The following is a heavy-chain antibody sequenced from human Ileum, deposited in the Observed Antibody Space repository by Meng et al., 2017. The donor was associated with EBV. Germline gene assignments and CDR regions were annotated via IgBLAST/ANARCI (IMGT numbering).Heavy chain of an antibody. CDR1: GDSISNSDHY. CDR2: IYRSGSS. J-gene: IGHJ4*02. D-gene: IGHD3-10*01. Sequence: QLQCKAPVPGLVKPSETLSLTCSVSGDSISNSDHYWNWIRRSPGKGLEWIASIYRSGSSYFDPSLKSRVSLSLDTSKNQFSLKLSSVTAADTALYYCARDPAYPRGLFDSWGQGILVTVSS. CDR3: ARDPAYPRGLFDS. V-gene: IGHV4-39*07.